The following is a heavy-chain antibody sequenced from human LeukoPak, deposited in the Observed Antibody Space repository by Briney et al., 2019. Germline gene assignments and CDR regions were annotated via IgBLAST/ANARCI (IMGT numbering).Heavy chain of an antibody. V-gene: IGHV4-34*01. CDR3: ARGGVGATTMPDWYFDR. Sequence: SETLSLTCAIYGGSFSGYYWSWIRQPPGKGLEWIGEINHSASTNYNPSLKSRVTISVDTSKNQSSLKLSSVTAADTAVYYCARGGVGATTMPDWYFDRWGRGRLVSVSS. J-gene: IGHJ2*01. CDR2: INHSAST. D-gene: IGHD1-26*01. CDR1: GGSFSGYY.